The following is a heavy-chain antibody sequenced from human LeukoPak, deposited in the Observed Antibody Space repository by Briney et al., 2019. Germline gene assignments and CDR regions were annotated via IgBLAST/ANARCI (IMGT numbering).Heavy chain of an antibody. D-gene: IGHD2-15*01. Sequence: SETLSLTCAVHGGSFSGYYWSWIRQPPGKGLEWIGEIYHSGSTNYNPSLKSRVTISVDKSKNQFSLKLSSVTAADTAVYYCARSPGYCSGGSCYCDYWGQGTLVTVSS. CDR3: ARSPGYCSGGSCYCDY. V-gene: IGHV4-34*01. CDR1: GGSFSGYY. J-gene: IGHJ4*02. CDR2: IYHSGST.